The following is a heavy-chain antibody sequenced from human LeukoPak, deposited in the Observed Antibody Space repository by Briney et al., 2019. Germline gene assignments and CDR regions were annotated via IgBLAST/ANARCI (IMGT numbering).Heavy chain of an antibody. CDR2: INPNSGAT. CDR3: ARDQNYYDTTSYYGIDY. CDR1: RYSFTAYY. J-gene: IGHJ4*02. Sequence: ASVKVSCKASRYSFTAYYIHWVRQAPGQGLEWMGWINPNSGATNYAQKFQDRVTMTRDTSISTAYMELSRLRSDDTALYYCARDQNYYDTTSYYGIDYWGQGTLVTVSS. V-gene: IGHV1-2*02. D-gene: IGHD3-22*01.